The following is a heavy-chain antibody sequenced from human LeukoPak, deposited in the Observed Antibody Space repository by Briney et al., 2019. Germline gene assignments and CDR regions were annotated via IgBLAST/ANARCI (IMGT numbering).Heavy chain of an antibody. CDR2: IYYSGSI. Sequence: PSETLSLTCTVSGGSISSGGYYWSWLRQHPGKGLEWIGYIYYSGSIYYNPSLKSRITISVDTSKKQFSLKLISVTAADTAVYYCARGQGYCSGATCYHGMDVWGQGTTVTVSS. CDR1: GGSISSGGYY. J-gene: IGHJ6*02. D-gene: IGHD2-15*01. V-gene: IGHV4-31*03. CDR3: ARGQGYCSGATCYHGMDV.